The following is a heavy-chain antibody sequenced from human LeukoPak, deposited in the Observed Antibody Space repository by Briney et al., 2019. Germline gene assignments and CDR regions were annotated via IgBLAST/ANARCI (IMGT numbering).Heavy chain of an antibody. V-gene: IGHV1-18*01. J-gene: IGHJ5*02. CDR3: ARDADCSSTRCYQNWFDP. Sequence: ASVKVSCKASGYTFTSYGISWVRQAPGQGLEWMGWISAYNGNTNYAQKLQGRVTMTTDTSTSTAYMELRSLRSDDTAVYYCARDADCSSTRCYQNWFDPWGQGTLVTVSS. CDR2: ISAYNGNT. D-gene: IGHD2-2*01. CDR1: GYTFTSYG.